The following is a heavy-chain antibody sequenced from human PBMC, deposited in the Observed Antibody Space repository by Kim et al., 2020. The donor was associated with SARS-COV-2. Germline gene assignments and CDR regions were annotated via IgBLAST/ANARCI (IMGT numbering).Heavy chain of an antibody. Sequence: SETLSLTCTVSGGSISSSSYYWGWIRQPPGKGLEWIGSIYYSGSTYYNPSLKSRVTISVDTSKNQFSLKLSSVTAADTAVYYCARVMITFGGVIVSNYFDYWGQGTLVTVSS. CDR1: GGSISSSSYY. CDR2: IYYSGST. J-gene: IGHJ4*02. CDR3: ARVMITFGGVIVSNYFDY. V-gene: IGHV4-39*07. D-gene: IGHD3-16*02.